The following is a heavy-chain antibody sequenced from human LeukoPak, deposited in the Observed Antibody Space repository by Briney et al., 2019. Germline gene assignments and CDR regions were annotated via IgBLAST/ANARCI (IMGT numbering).Heavy chain of an antibody. Sequence: PSETLSLTCIVSGGSISSYYWSWIRQPAGKGLEWIGRIYTSGSTNYNPSLKSRVTMSVDTSKNQFSLKLSSVTAADTAVYYCARDLRYGSGSSWDYWGQGTLVTVSS. D-gene: IGHD3-10*01. CDR1: GGSISSYY. CDR3: ARDLRYGSGSSWDY. CDR2: IYTSGST. J-gene: IGHJ4*02. V-gene: IGHV4-4*07.